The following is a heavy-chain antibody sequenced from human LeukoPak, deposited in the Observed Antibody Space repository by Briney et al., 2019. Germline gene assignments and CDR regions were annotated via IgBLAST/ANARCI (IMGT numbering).Heavy chain of an antibody. Sequence: SEALSLTCTVSGGSISSYYWSWIRQPPGKGLEWIGYVYYSGNTKYNPSLKSRVTTSVDTSKNQFSLKLSSVTAADTAVYYCARQGNSYGKFDYWGQGTLVTVSS. D-gene: IGHD5-18*01. J-gene: IGHJ4*02. V-gene: IGHV4-59*08. CDR2: VYYSGNT. CDR1: GGSISSYY. CDR3: ARQGNSYGKFDY.